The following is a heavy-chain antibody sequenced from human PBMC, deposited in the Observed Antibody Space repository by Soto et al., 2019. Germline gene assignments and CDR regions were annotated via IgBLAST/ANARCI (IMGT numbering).Heavy chain of an antibody. V-gene: IGHV4-4*07. CDR1: GASMTNYH. CDR2: VSGTGSP. CDR3: ARAYWHHTWGSIPAAFDP. Sequence: PSETLSLTCTVSGASMTNYHWNWVRQSAGGGLEYIGRVSGTGSPDYSPSLKSRVTVSLDWSGTQFSLKLTSVTAADTAVYYCARAYWHHTWGSIPAAFDPWGQGTLVTVSS. D-gene: IGHD3-16*01. J-gene: IGHJ5*02.